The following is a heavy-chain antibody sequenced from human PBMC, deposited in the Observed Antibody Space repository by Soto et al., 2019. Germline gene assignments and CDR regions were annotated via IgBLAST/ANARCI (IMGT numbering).Heavy chain of an antibody. J-gene: IGHJ3*02. D-gene: IGHD4-4*01. CDR2: IMSDGSST. CDR3: ARAKGNSGAFDI. CDR1: GFTFSTYW. V-gene: IGHV3-74*01. Sequence: PVGSLRLSCAAFGFTFSTYWMHWVRQAPGKGLVWVSRIMSDGSSTNYADSVRGRFTVSRDNARNTLYLHINSLRAEDTGLYYCARAKGNSGAFDIWGQGTMVTVSS.